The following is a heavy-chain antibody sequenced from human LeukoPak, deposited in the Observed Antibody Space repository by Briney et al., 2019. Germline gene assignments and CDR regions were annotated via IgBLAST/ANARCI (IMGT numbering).Heavy chain of an antibody. V-gene: IGHV1-69*05. J-gene: IGHJ5*02. Sequence: ASVKVSCKTTGGTFNNSAISWVRQAPGQGLEWLGGIMPLFGTAGYAQKFQGRVTITKDESTRTVYLELTSLTSDDTAVYYCARDVHGDYGSGWFDPWGQGTLVSVSS. D-gene: IGHD4-17*01. CDR3: ARDVHGDYGSGWFDP. CDR1: GGTFNNSA. CDR2: IMPLFGTA.